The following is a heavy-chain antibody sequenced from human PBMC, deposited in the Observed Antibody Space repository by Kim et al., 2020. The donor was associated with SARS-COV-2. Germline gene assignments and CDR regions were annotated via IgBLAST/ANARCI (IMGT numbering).Heavy chain of an antibody. Sequence: GGSLRLSCVASGFTFSSCGMNWVRQAPGKGLEWVSSISSTSGHRNYADSVEGRFTISRDNAKNSLYLQMSGLGAEDTAIYYCARARYYGSGSSDAFDIWGQGTMVTVSS. J-gene: IGHJ3*02. V-gene: IGHV3-21*01. CDR2: ISSTSGHR. D-gene: IGHD3-10*01. CDR1: GFTFSSCG. CDR3: ARARYYGSGSSDAFDI.